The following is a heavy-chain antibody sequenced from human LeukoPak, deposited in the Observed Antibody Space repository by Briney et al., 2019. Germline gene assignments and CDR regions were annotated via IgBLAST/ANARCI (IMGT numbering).Heavy chain of an antibody. J-gene: IGHJ4*02. CDR3: ARHGYTASHYFLDF. Sequence: SETLSLTCTVSSGSINSYYWGWVRQPAGRGLEWIGRIYTTGKTDYNPSLKSRLTMSVDTSKRQFSLNLTSVTAADTAIYFCARHGYTASHYFLDFWSQGTLVTVSS. CDR1: SGSINSYY. CDR2: IYTTGKT. D-gene: IGHD3-16*01. V-gene: IGHV4-4*07.